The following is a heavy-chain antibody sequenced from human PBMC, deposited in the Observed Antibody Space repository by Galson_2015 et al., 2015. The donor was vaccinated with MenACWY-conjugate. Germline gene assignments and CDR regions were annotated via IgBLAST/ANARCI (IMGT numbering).Heavy chain of an antibody. Sequence: CAASGFTFSSYGMHWVRQAPGKGLEWVAVISYDGSNKYYADSVRGRFTISRDNSKNTLYLQMNSLRAEDTAVYYCAKDSRTAAYGDSSLLWGQGTLVTVSS. J-gene: IGHJ4*02. V-gene: IGHV3-30*18. D-gene: IGHD4-17*01. CDR1: GFTFSSYG. CDR2: ISYDGSNK. CDR3: AKDSRTAAYGDSSLL.